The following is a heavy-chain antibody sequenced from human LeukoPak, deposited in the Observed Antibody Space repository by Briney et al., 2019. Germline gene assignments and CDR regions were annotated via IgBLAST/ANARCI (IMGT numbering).Heavy chain of an antibody. V-gene: IGHV1-2*02. J-gene: IGHJ6*04. D-gene: IGHD5-12*01. CDR3: AREDIVATKGGYYYYGMDV. Sequence: ASVKVSCKASGYTFTGYYMHWVRQAPGQGLEWMGWINPNSGGTNYAQKFQGRVTMTRDTSISTAYMELSRLRSDDTAVYYCAREDIVATKGGYYYYGMDVWGKGTTVTVSS. CDR2: INPNSGGT. CDR1: GYTFTGYY.